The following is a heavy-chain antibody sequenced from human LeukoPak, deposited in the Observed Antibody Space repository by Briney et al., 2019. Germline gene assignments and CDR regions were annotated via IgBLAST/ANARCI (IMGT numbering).Heavy chain of an antibody. V-gene: IGHV3-7*01. Sequence: GGSLRLSCAASGFTFSSYWMSWVRQAPGKGLEWVANIKQDGSEKLYVDSMKGRFTISRDNAKNSLFLQTNSLRAEDTAVYYCARACDMTTCHFDYWGQGTLVTVSS. CDR1: GFTFSSYW. CDR2: IKQDGSEK. D-gene: IGHD1-14*01. CDR3: ARACDMTTCHFDY. J-gene: IGHJ4*02.